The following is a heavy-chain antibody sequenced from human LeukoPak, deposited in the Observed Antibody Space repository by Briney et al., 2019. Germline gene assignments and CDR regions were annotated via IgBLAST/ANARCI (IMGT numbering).Heavy chain of an antibody. CDR3: FTPYPHFDY. CDR2: IIPIFGTA. D-gene: IGHD2-2*02. CDR1: GGTFSSYA. J-gene: IGHJ4*02. Sequence: ASVKVSCKASGGTFSSYAISWVRQAPGQGLEWMGGIIPIFGTANYAQKFQGRVTITADKSTSTAYMELSSLRSEDTAVYYCFTPYPHFDYWGQGTLVTVSS. V-gene: IGHV1-69*06.